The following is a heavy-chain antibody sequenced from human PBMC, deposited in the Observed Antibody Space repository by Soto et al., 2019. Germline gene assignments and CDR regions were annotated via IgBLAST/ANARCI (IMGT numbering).Heavy chain of an antibody. J-gene: IGHJ4*02. Sequence: PSETLSLTCTVSGGSITSSSYYWGWIRQPPGKGLEWIGSIYYSGSTYYNPSLKSRVTISVDTSKNQFSLKLSSVTAADTAVYYCARRYRYRFDYWGRGTLDTVSS. D-gene: IGHD5-18*01. CDR1: GGSITSSSYY. V-gene: IGHV4-39*01. CDR2: IYYSGST. CDR3: ARRYRYRFDY.